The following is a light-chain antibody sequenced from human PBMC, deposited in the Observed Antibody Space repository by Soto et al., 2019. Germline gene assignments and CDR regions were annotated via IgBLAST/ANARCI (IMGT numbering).Light chain of an antibody. J-gene: IGLJ1*01. CDR3: NSYTSKSTGV. Sequence: QSVLTQPASVSGSPGQSITISCTGTSSDVGGYNYVSWYQQHPGKAPKLIIYEVSNRPSGVSNRFSGSKSGNTASLTISGLQAEDEADYYCNSYTSKSTGVFGTGTKLTVI. CDR2: EVS. V-gene: IGLV2-14*01. CDR1: SSDVGGYNY.